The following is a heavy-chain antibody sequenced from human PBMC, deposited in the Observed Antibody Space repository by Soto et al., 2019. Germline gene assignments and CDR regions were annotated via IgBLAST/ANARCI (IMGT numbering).Heavy chain of an antibody. V-gene: IGHV3-23*01. CDR1: GFTFSRYA. CDR2: ISGSGGST. D-gene: IGHD5-18*01. CDR3: VKAERQNVDTAMVDY. Sequence: EVQLLESGGGLVQPGGSLRLSCAASGFTFSRYAMSWVRQAPGKGLEWVSAISGSGGSTYYADSVKGRFTISRDNSKNTLYLQMNSLRSEDTAVYYCVKAERQNVDTAMVDYWGQGTLVTVSS. J-gene: IGHJ4*02.